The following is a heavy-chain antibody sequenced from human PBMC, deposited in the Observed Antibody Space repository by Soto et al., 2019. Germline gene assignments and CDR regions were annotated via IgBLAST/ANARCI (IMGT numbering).Heavy chain of an antibody. CDR2: ISGSGGGT. D-gene: IGHD6-19*01. CDR3: AKERAVAGIGGYYGMDV. CDR1: GFTFSTYA. V-gene: IGHV3-23*01. Sequence: EVQLLESGGGLIQPGGSLRLSCAVSGFTFSTYAMDWVRQAPGKGLEWVSAISGSGGGTYYADSVKGRFTISRDNSKNTLYLQMNSLRAEDTAVYYCAKERAVAGIGGYYGMDVWGQGTTVTVSS. J-gene: IGHJ6*02.